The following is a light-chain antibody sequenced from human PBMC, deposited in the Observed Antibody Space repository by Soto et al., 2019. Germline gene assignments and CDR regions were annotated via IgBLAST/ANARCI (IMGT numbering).Light chain of an antibody. Sequence: QSVLTQPPSASGTPGQRVTISCSGSSSNIGSNTVNWYQKLPGTAPKLLIYSNNQRPSGVPDRFSGSKSGTSASLAISGLQSEDEDDYYCAAWDDSLNGVVFGGGNKLTVL. V-gene: IGLV1-44*01. CDR3: AAWDDSLNGVV. J-gene: IGLJ2*01. CDR1: SSNIGSNT. CDR2: SNN.